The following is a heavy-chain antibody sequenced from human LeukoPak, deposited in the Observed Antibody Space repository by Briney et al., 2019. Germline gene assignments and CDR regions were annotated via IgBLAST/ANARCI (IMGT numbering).Heavy chain of an antibody. J-gene: IGHJ5*02. Sequence: GRSLRLSCAASGFTFSSYSMNRVRQAPGKELNWVSNISSSSSTIYYADSVQGRFTISRDNAKNSLYLQMNSLRAEDTAVYYCARGPAGITIFGVVYNWFDPWGQGTLVTVSS. V-gene: IGHV3-48*01. CDR2: ISSSSSTI. CDR1: GFTFSSYS. D-gene: IGHD3-3*01. CDR3: ARGPAGITIFGVVYNWFDP.